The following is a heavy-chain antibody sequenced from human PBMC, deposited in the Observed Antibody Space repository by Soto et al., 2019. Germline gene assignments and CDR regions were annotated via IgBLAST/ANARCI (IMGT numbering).Heavy chain of an antibody. V-gene: IGHV4-31*03. D-gene: IGHD4-17*01. CDR2: IYYSGTT. J-gene: IGHJ4*02. CDR1: GGSISSGGYY. Sequence: QVQLQESGPGLVKPSQTLSLTCTVSGGSISSGGYYWSWIRQHPGKGLEWIGYIYYSGTTYYNPSLKSRVTISVDTSKNQFSLKLSSVTAADTAVYYCASSYDYGDYGREVDYWGQGTLVTVSS. CDR3: ASSYDYGDYGREVDY.